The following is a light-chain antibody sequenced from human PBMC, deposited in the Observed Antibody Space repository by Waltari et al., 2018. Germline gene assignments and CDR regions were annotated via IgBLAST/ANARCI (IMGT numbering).Light chain of an antibody. CDR1: HSISTW. J-gene: IGKJ3*01. V-gene: IGKV1-5*03. CDR3: QQFNTYPIP. Sequence: DIQMTQSPSTLSASVVDRVTTTCRASHSISTWLAWYQQTPGKAPRRLIYEASSLENGVPSRFSGSGSGTEFTLTISSLQPDDFATYYCQQFNTYPIPFGRGTKVDIK. CDR2: EAS.